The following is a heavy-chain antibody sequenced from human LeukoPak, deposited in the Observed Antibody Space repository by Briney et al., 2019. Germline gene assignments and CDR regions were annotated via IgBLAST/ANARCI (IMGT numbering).Heavy chain of an antibody. J-gene: IGHJ4*02. CDR2: IWYDGSNK. CDR3: ARDYGDYGFDY. CDR1: GFSFSTYA. D-gene: IGHD4-17*01. V-gene: IGHV3-33*08. Sequence: PGRSLRLSCAASGFSFSTYAMHWVRQAPGKGLEWVAVIWYDGSNKYYADSVKGRFTISRDNSKNTLYLQMNSLRAEDTAVYYCARDYGDYGFDYWGQGTLVTVSS.